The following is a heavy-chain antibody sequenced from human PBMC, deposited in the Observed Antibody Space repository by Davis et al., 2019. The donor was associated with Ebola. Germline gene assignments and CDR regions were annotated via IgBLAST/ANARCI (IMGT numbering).Heavy chain of an antibody. D-gene: IGHD3-3*01. Sequence: SETLSLTCAVSGGSISSNYWWTWVRQPPGKGLEWIGEVYHSESTNYNPSLKSRVTISVDTSKNQFSLKLSTVTAADTAVYYCARVGYDFWSGYYTGNWFDPWGQGTLVTVSS. V-gene: IGHV4-4*02. CDR2: VYHSEST. CDR3: ARVGYDFWSGYYTGNWFDP. J-gene: IGHJ5*02. CDR1: GGSISSNYW.